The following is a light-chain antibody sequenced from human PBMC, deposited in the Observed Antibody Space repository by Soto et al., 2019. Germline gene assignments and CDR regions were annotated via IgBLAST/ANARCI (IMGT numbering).Light chain of an antibody. CDR1: HSVNSH. CDR3: QKDGSPPRT. V-gene: IGKV3-20*01. J-gene: IGKJ1*01. CDR2: GAS. Sequence: VTQYPATLSLSPGERVTLSCRTSHSVNSHVAWYQQKPGQAPRLLLYGASSRATGTPDRFSGRESKTAYELTIGKLESEDQAVYYCQKDGSPPRTVGQGTKVDIK.